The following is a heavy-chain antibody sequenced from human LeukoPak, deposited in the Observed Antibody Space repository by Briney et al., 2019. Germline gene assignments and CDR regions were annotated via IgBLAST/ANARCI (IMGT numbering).Heavy chain of an antibody. Sequence: GGSLRLSCAASGFTFSIYTMSWGRQAPGGGRGWVSAISGSGGSTYYADSVRGRFTISRDNPKNTLYLKINSLRAEDTAVYYCAKDRYCSSTSCSPNWFDPWGQGTLVTASS. CDR2: ISGSGGST. V-gene: IGHV3-23*01. D-gene: IGHD2-2*01. CDR1: GFTFSIYT. J-gene: IGHJ5*02. CDR3: AKDRYCSSTSCSPNWFDP.